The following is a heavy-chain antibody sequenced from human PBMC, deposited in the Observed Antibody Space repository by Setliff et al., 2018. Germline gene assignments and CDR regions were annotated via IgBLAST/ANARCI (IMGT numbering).Heavy chain of an antibody. CDR1: GYSFAKYA. CDR3: ARGQDSGSWIIDG. V-gene: IGHV1-3*01. CDR2: INAGNGNT. Sequence: GASVKVSCKASGYSFAKYALHWVRQAPGQRLEWMGWINAGNGNTKCSQNFQGRVTIARDTSASTAYMELSSLRSEDTAIYFCARGQDSGSWIIDGWGQGTLVTVSS. J-gene: IGHJ4*02. D-gene: IGHD1-26*01.